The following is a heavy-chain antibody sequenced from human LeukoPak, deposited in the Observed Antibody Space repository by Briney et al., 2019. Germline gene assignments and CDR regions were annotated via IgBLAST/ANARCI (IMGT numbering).Heavy chain of an antibody. V-gene: IGHV3-48*03. Sequence: GGSLRLSCAASGFTFSSYEMNWVRQAPGKGLEWISYISSRSSTIYYADSVKGRFTISRDNAKNSLYLQMNSLRAEDTAVYYCARFGESNGYYVDYWGQGTLVTVSS. CDR3: ARFGESNGYYVDY. CDR1: GFTFSSYE. CDR2: ISSRSSTI. J-gene: IGHJ4*02. D-gene: IGHD3-22*01.